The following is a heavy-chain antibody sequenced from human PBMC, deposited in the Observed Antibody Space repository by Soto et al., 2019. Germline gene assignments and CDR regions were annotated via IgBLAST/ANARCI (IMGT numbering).Heavy chain of an antibody. V-gene: IGHV3-23*01. D-gene: IGHD4-17*01. J-gene: IGHJ5*02. CDR3: AKDSLDYGDNNWFDP. CDR1: GFTFSSYA. Sequence: LRLSCAASGFTFSSYAMSWVRQAPGKGLEWVSAISGSGGSTYYADSVKGRFTISRDNSKNTLYLQMNSLRAEDTVVYYCAKDSLDYGDNNWFDPWGQGTLVTVSS. CDR2: ISGSGGST.